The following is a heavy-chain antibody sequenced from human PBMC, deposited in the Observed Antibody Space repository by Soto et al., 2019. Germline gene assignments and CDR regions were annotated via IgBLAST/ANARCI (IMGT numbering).Heavy chain of an antibody. Sequence: QVQLQESGPGLVKPSQTLSLTCTVSGGSISSGDYYWSWIRQPPGKGLEWIGYIYYSGSTYYNPYLKSRVTISVDTSKNQFSLKLSSVTAADPAVYYCARAMVVTQNWFDPWGQGTLVTVSS. CDR2: IYYSGST. D-gene: IGHD2-21*02. V-gene: IGHV4-30-4*01. J-gene: IGHJ5*02. CDR1: GGSISSGDYY. CDR3: ARAMVVTQNWFDP.